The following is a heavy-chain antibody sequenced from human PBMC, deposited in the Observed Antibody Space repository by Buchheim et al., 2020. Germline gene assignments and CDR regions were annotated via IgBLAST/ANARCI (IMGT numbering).Heavy chain of an antibody. V-gene: IGHV7-4-1*02. CDR2: INTNTGNP. Sequence: QVQLVQSGSELKKPGASVKISCKASGYTFTSYAMNWVRQAPGQGLEWMGWINTNTGNPTYAQGFTGRFVFSLDTSVSTAYLQISSLKAEDTAVYYCARSACSSTSCYSSHYYYGMDVWGQGTT. D-gene: IGHD2-2*01. J-gene: IGHJ6*02. CDR1: GYTFTSYA. CDR3: ARSACSSTSCYSSHYYYGMDV.